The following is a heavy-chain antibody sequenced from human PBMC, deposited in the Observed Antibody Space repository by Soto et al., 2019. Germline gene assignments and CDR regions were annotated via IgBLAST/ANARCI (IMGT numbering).Heavy chain of an antibody. CDR2: IIPLLRIA. CDR3: AREPPALKGDAYDV. J-gene: IGHJ3*01. V-gene: IGHV1-69*08. CDR1: GGTFSSYT. Sequence: QVQLVQSGAEMKRPGSSVNVSCKASGGTFSSYTISWVRQAPGQGLEWVGRIIPLLRIANYAQKFQGIVTITADRSSGTAYMDLSSLTSDDTAVYYCAREPPALKGDAYDVWGQGTMVIVSS.